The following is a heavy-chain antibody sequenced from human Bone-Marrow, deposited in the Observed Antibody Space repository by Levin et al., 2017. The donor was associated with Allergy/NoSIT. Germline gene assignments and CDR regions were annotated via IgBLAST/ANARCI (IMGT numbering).Heavy chain of an antibody. CDR3: AKGRITIAVATPPFDY. D-gene: IGHD6-19*01. CDR2: ISYDGSNK. CDR1: GFTFSGYG. J-gene: IGHJ4*02. V-gene: IGHV3-30*18. Sequence: PGGSLRLSCAASGFTFSGYGMHWVRQAPGKGLEWVAVISYDGSNKYYADSVKGRFTISRDNSKNTLYLQMTSLRAEDTAIYYCAKGRITIAVATPPFDYWGQGTLVTVSS.